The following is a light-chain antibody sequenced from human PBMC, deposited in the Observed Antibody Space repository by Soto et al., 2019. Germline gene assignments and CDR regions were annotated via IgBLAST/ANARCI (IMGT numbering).Light chain of an antibody. CDR3: RRWDDRVVSYV. CDR2: DND. CDR1: STNIGDNY. J-gene: IGLJ1*01. V-gene: IGLV1-51*01. Sequence: QSVLTQPPSVSAAPGQRVIIACSGSSTNIGDNYVSWYQPLPGTAPKLVVDDNDRRPSELPGRFSGSKSGTSATLVITGLQTGDAADYYCRRWDDRVVSYVFGAGTKLTVL.